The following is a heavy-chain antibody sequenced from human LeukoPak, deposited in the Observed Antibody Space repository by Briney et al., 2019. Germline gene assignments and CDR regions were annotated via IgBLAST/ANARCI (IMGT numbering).Heavy chain of an antibody. V-gene: IGHV1-18*01. CDR1: GYTFSRFG. J-gene: IGHJ5*02. Sequence: ASVKVSCKASGYTFSRFGITWVRQAPGQGLEWMGWISAYNSNTNYAQKLQGRVTMTTDTSTSTAYMELRSLRSDDTAVYYCATATGGWFDPWGQGTLVTVSS. CDR2: ISAYNSNT. D-gene: IGHD3-10*01. CDR3: ATATGGWFDP.